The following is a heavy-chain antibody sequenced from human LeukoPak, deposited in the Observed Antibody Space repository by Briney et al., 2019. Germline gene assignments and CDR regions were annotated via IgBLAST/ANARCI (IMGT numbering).Heavy chain of an antibody. J-gene: IGHJ5*02. CDR2: ISCSGGST. Sequence: GGSLRLSCAASGFTFSSYAMSWVRQAPGKGLEWVSAISCSGGSTYYADPVKSRFTISRDNSKNTLYLQMNSLRAEDTAVYSCARQGGEIVVVDKWFDPWGEGTLVTVSS. V-gene: IGHV3-23*01. D-gene: IGHD3-22*01. CDR3: ARQGGEIVVVDKWFDP. CDR1: GFTFSSYA.